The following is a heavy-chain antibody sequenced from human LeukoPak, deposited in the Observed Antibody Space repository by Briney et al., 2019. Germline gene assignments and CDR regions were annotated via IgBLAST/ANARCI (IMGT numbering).Heavy chain of an antibody. Sequence: ASMKVSCKASGYTFTSYGISWVRQAPGHGLEWMGWISAYNGNTNYAQKLQGRITMTTDTSTSTAYMELRRLRSDDTAVYYCARGRRGYSYGYCDYWGQGTLVTVSS. CDR1: GYTFTSYG. V-gene: IGHV1-18*04. CDR3: ARGRRGYSYGYCDY. J-gene: IGHJ4*02. CDR2: ISAYNGNT. D-gene: IGHD5-18*01.